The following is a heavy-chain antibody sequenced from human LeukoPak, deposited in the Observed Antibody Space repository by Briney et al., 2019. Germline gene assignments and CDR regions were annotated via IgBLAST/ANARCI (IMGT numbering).Heavy chain of an antibody. J-gene: IGHJ4*02. CDR3: ARESWVVTTVVTRGLSDY. D-gene: IGHD4-23*01. Sequence: ASVKVSCKASGYTFTGYYMHWERQAPGQGLEWMGWINPNSGGTNYAQKFQGRVTMTRDTSISTAYMELSRLRSDDTAVYYCARESWVVTTVVTRGLSDYWGQGTLVTVSS. V-gene: IGHV1-2*02. CDR2: INPNSGGT. CDR1: GYTFTGYY.